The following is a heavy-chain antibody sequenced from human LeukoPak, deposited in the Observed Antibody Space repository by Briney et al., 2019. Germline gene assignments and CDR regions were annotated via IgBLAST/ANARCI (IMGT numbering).Heavy chain of an antibody. Sequence: SETLSLTCTVSGDSISSGSAYWSWIRQPAGTGLEWIVRLYSSGNTNYNPSLKSRVSISGDTSKNQFSLRLSNVTAADTAIYYCARSWGGPWFDPWGQGTLVTVSS. D-gene: IGHD3-16*01. J-gene: IGHJ5*02. CDR1: GDSISSGSAY. CDR2: LYSSGNT. V-gene: IGHV4-61*02. CDR3: ARSWGGPWFDP.